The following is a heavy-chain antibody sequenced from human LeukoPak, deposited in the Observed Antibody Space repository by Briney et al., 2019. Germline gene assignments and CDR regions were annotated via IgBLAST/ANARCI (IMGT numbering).Heavy chain of an antibody. D-gene: IGHD5-18*01. CDR2: IYHSGST. Sequence: SETLSLTCTVSGYSISSGYYWGWIRQPPGKGLEWIGSIYHSGSTYYNPSLKSRVTISVDTSKNQFSLKLSSVTAADTAVYYCARRRGGYSYGYYFDYWGQGTLVTVSS. CDR3: ARRRGGYSYGYYFDY. J-gene: IGHJ4*02. V-gene: IGHV4-38-2*02. CDR1: GYSISSGYY.